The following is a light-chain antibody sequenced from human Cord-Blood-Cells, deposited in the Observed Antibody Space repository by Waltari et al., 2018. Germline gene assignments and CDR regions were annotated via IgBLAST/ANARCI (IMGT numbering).Light chain of an antibody. V-gene: IGKV3-20*01. J-gene: IGKJ5*01. CDR1: QSVSSSY. CDR3: QQYGSSP. Sequence: EIVLTQSPGTLSLSPGERATRSCRASQSVSSSYLAWYQQKPGQAPRLLIYGASSRATGIPDRFSGSGSGTDFTLTISRLEPEDFAVYYCQQYGSSPFGQGTRLEIK. CDR2: GAS.